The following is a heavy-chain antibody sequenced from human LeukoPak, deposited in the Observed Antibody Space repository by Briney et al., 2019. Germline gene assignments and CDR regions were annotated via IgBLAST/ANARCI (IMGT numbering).Heavy chain of an antibody. CDR2: MNPNSGNT. D-gene: IGHD6-13*01. V-gene: IGHV1-8*02. CDR3: ARVTAAGTWTFDI. Sequence: GASVKVSCKASGDTFIINDINWVRQATGQGLEWMGWMNPNSGNTGYALKFQGRVTMTRNISITTAYMELTDLRSEDTAVYYCARVTAAGTWTFDIWGQGTTVTVSS. J-gene: IGHJ3*02. CDR1: GDTFIIND.